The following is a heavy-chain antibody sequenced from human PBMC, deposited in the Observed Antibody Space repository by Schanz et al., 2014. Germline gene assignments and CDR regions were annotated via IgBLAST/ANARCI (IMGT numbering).Heavy chain of an antibody. V-gene: IGHV1-69*02. CDR1: GYTFSSYT. CDR3: AGTYCSSTSCYTGYYYMDV. Sequence: QVQLVQSGPEVEKPGASVKVSCKASGYTFSSYTISWVRQAPGQGLEWMGRIIPILGIANYAQNFQGRVTITADKSTSTAYMELTSLRSEDTAVYYCAGTYCSSTSCYTGYYYMDVWGKGTTVTVSS. CDR2: IIPILGIA. D-gene: IGHD2-2*02. J-gene: IGHJ6*03.